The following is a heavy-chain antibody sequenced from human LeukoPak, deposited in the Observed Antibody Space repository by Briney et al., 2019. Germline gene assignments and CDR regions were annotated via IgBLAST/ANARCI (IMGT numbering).Heavy chain of an antibody. CDR3: AKDRNSVGSSYNY. Sequence: PGGSLRLSCAASGFTFSSHWMHWVRQAPGKGLVWVSRINSDGSSISYADSVKGRFTISRDNAKNTLYLQMNSLRAEDTAVYYCAKDRNSVGSSYNYWGQGTLVTVSS. J-gene: IGHJ4*02. CDR1: GFTFSSHW. V-gene: IGHV3-74*01. CDR2: INSDGSSI. D-gene: IGHD6-6*01.